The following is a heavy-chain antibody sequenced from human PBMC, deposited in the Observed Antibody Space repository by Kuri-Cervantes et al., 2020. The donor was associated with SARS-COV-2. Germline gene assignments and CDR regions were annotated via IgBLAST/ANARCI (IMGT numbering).Heavy chain of an antibody. Sequence: SETLSLTCAVYGGSFSGYYSSWIRQPPGKGLEWTGEVNHSGSTNYNPSLKSRFTIPVDPSKNQFSLKLSSVTAADTAVYYCARANIVVVPAALRAIIYYYYYMDVWGKGTTVTFSS. CDR2: VNHSGST. J-gene: IGHJ6*03. D-gene: IGHD2-2*01. V-gene: IGHV4-34*01. CDR3: ARANIVVVPAALRAIIYYYYYMDV. CDR1: GGSFSGYY.